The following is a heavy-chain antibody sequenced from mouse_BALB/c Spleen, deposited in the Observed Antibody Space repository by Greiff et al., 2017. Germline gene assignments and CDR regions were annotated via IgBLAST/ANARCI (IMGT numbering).Heavy chain of an antibody. CDR1: GYTFTSYV. CDR2: INPYNDGT. CDR3: ARCGDGKPSFAY. Sequence: EVQRVESGPELVKPGASVKMSCKASGYTFTSYVMHWVKQKPGQGLEWIGDINPYNDGTKYNEKFKGKATLTSDKSSSTAYMELSSLTSEDSAVYYCARCGDGKPSFAYWGQGTLVTVSA. D-gene: IGHD2-1*01. J-gene: IGHJ3*01. V-gene: IGHV1-14*01.